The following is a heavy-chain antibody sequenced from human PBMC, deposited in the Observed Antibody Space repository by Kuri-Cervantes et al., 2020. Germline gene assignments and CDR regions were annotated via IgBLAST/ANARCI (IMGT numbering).Heavy chain of an antibody. Sequence: GSLRLSCAVYGGSFSGYYWSWIRQPPGKGLAWIGYIYYSGSTNYNPSLKSRVTISVDTSKNQFSLKLTSVTAADTAVYFCVRALGGLLTFWGQGILVTVSS. D-gene: IGHD3-10*01. J-gene: IGHJ4*02. CDR3: VRALGGLLTF. CDR2: IYYSGST. V-gene: IGHV4-59*12. CDR1: GGSFSGYY.